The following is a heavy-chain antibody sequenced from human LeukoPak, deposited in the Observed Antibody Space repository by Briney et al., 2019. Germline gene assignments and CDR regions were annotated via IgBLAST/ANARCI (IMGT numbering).Heavy chain of an antibody. CDR2: INPNSGGT. J-gene: IGHJ4*02. CDR1: GYTFTGYY. D-gene: IGHD6-13*01. Sequence: ASVKVSCKASGYTFTGYYMHWVRQAPGQGLQWMGWINPNSGGTNYAQKFQGRVTMTRNTSISTAYMELSSLRSEDTAVYYCARGPAAGYWGQGTLVTVSS. CDR3: ARGPAAGY. V-gene: IGHV1-2*02.